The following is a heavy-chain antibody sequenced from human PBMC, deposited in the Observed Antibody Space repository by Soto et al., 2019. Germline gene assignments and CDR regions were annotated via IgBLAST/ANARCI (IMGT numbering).Heavy chain of an antibody. CDR3: TTTQDTAMVFYYYYYGMDV. V-gene: IGHV3-15*07. CDR2: IKSKTDGGTT. J-gene: IGHJ6*02. CDR1: GFTFSNAW. D-gene: IGHD5-18*01. Sequence: GGSLRLSCAASGFTFSNAWMNWVRQAPGKGLEWVGRIKSKTDGGTTDHAAPVKGRFTISRDDSKNTLYLQMNSLKTEDTAVYYCTTTQDTAMVFYYYYYGMDVWGQGTTVTV.